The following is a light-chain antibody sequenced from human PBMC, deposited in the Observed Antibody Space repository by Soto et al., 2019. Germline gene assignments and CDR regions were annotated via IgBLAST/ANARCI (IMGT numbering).Light chain of an antibody. CDR3: SSHAGSTFYV. CDR2: EVS. Sequence: QSVLTQPPSASGSPGQSVTISCAGTRSDVGAYNFVSWYQQHPGKAPKLMIYEVSKRLSGVPDRFSASKSGNTASLTVSGLQAEDEADYYCSSHAGSTFYVFGTGTKLTVL. V-gene: IGLV2-8*01. J-gene: IGLJ1*01. CDR1: RSDVGAYNF.